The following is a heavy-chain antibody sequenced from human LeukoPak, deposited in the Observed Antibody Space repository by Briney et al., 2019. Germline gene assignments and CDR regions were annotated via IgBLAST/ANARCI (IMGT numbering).Heavy chain of an antibody. CDR2: IIGTSSYT. J-gene: IGHJ4*02. Sequence: GGSLRLSCVASGFTFSNYVMYWVRQVPGKGLEGVLGIIGTSSYTYSADFVKGRFTISRDNSMNTLWLQMNSLRVEDTAVYYCAKGSNFYASGSHFDVWGQRTLVTVSS. V-gene: IGHV3-23*01. D-gene: IGHD3-10*01. CDR1: GFTFSNYV. CDR3: AKGSNFYASGSHFDV.